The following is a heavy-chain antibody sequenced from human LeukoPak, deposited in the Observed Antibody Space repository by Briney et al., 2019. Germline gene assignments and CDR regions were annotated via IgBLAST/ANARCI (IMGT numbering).Heavy chain of an antibody. Sequence: PGGSLRLSCAISGFRFSDYAMHWVRQAPGKGLEWLAAISYDGSKKQYAGSVRGRFTISRDSSMNTLYLQMNSLRVEDTTLYYCARGGVGAANSGSNAFDVWGQGTIVAVSS. V-gene: IGHV3-30*04. J-gene: IGHJ3*01. CDR1: GFRFSDYA. CDR3: ARGGVGAANSGSNAFDV. D-gene: IGHD3-22*01. CDR2: ISYDGSKK.